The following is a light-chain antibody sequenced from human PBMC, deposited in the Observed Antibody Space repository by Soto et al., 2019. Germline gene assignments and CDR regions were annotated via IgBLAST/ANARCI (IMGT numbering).Light chain of an antibody. Sequence: ATQMXQSPXYXXXXXXDXXTXTXXASRDIGSDLSWYQQKPGKAPTLLIYAASNLQSGVPSRFRGSRSGTEFTLTVSSLQPEDFATYYCLQDHDDSWTFGQGTKVDI. J-gene: IGKJ1*01. CDR3: LQDHDDSWT. CDR1: RDIGSD. CDR2: AAS. V-gene: IGKV1-6*01.